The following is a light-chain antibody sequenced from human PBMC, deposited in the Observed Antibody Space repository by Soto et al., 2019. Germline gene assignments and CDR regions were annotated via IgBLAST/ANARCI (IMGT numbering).Light chain of an antibody. Sequence: QSALTQPPSASGSPGQSVTISCTGTSSDVGAYDYVSWYQQHPGEAPKLMIYEVTKRPSGVPDRFSGSKSGNTASLTVSGLQAEDEAEYYCSSYAKTTNFVFGTGTKVTVL. J-gene: IGLJ1*01. V-gene: IGLV2-8*01. CDR1: SSDVGAYDY. CDR2: EVT. CDR3: SSYAKTTNFV.